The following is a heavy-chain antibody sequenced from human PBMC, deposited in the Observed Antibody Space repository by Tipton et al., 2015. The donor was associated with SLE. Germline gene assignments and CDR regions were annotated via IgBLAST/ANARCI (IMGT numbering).Heavy chain of an antibody. D-gene: IGHD5-18*01. J-gene: IGHJ3*02. CDR1: GYTFTDYY. CDR2: VDPEDGET. Sequence: QSGPEVKKPGATVKISCKVSGYTFTDYYMHWVQQAPGKGLEWMGLVDPEDGETIYAEKFQGRVTITAETSTDTAYMELSSLRSEDTAVYYCATLPSWIHSMAPGAFDIWGQGTMVTVSS. CDR3: ATLPSWIHSMAPGAFDI. V-gene: IGHV1-69-2*01.